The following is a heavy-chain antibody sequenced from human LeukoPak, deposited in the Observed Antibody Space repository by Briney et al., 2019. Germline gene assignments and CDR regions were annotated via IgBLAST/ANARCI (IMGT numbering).Heavy chain of an antibody. CDR2: IIPIFGTA. CDR3: ARELRGYSSGWPLYYFDY. D-gene: IGHD6-19*01. CDR1: GGTFSSYA. Sequence: ASVKVSCKASGGTFSSYAISWVRQAPGQGLEWMGGIIPIFGTANYAQKFQGRVTITTDESTSTAYMELSSLRSEDTAVYYCARELRGYSSGWPLYYFDYWVQGTLVTVSS. V-gene: IGHV1-69*05. J-gene: IGHJ4*02.